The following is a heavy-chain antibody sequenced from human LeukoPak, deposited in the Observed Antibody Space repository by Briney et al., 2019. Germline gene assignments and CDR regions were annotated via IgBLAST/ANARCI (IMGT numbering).Heavy chain of an antibody. J-gene: IGHJ4*02. CDR3: ARGSTYYDSSGQVPFDY. CDR1: GFTFSSYG. V-gene: IGHV3-48*01. CDR2: ISSSSSTI. Sequence: GGSLRLSCATSGFTFSSYGMHWVRQAPGKGLEWVSYISSSSSTIYYADSVKGRFTISRDNAKNSLYLQMNSLRAEDTAVYYCARGSTYYDSSGQVPFDYWGQGTLVTVSS. D-gene: IGHD3-22*01.